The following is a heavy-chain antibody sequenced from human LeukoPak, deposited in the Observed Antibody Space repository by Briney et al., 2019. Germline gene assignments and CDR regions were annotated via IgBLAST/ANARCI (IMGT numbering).Heavy chain of an antibody. CDR1: GFIFDDYA. J-gene: IGHJ6*02. CDR2: IGWNSNSI. CDR3: AKSTGRYYYYGTDV. Sequence: PGRSLRLSCAASGFIFDDYAMHWVRQVPGKGLEWVSGIGWNSNSIGYADSVKGRFTISRDNAKNSLYLQMNSLRAEDTALYYCAKSTGRYYYYGTDVWGQGTTVTVSS. V-gene: IGHV3-9*01.